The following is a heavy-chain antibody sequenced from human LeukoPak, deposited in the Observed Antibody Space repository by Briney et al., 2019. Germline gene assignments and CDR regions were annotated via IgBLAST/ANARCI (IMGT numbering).Heavy chain of an antibody. Sequence: ASVKVSCKASGYTFTSYGISWVRQAPGQGVEWMGWISAYNGNTNYARKLQGRVTMTTDTSTSTDYMELRSLRSDDTAVYYCARGSNSSGYYADFDYWGQRTLVTVSS. D-gene: IGHD3-22*01. CDR2: ISAYNGNT. J-gene: IGHJ4*02. CDR3: ARGSNSSGYYADFDY. V-gene: IGHV1-18*01. CDR1: GYTFTSYG.